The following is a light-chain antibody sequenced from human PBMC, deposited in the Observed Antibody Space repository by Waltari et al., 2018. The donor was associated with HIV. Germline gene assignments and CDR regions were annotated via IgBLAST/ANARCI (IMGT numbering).Light chain of an antibody. J-gene: IGLJ1*01. CDR1: NSDVRGFRY. V-gene: IGLV2-14*03. CDR2: DVS. CDR3: SSYTSSSTYV. Sequence: QSALTQPASVSGSPGQSITLSCPGTNSDVRGFRYVFWYQQHPGKAPKLMIYDVSNRPSGVSNRFSGSKSGNTASLTISGLQAEDEADYYCSSYTSSSTYVFGTGTKVTVL.